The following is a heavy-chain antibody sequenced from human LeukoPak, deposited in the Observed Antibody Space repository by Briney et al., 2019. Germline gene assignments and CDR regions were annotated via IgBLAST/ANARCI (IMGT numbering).Heavy chain of an antibody. CDR1: GFVLSDYG. Sequence: PGGSLRLSCAASGFVLSDYGMHWVRPAPGKGLEWVAFLRNDRSNEYYAGSVKGRFTISRDDSRNTLYLQMNSLRAEDTAIYSCVKESDRGYHSEGPKSWGLGTLVTVS. J-gene: IGHJ5*02. CDR3: VKESDRGYHSEGPKS. V-gene: IGHV3-30*02. D-gene: IGHD5-12*01. CDR2: LRNDRSNE.